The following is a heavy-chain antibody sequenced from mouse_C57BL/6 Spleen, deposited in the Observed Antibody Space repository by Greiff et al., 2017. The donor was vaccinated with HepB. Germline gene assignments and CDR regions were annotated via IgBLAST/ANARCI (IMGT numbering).Heavy chain of an antibody. CDR1: GFTFSDYY. Sequence: EVKLVESEGGLVQPGRSMKLSCTASGFTFSDYYMAWVRQVPEKGLEWVANINYDGSSTYYLDSLKSRFIISSDNAKNILYLQMSSLKSEDTATYYCASDRGAFFDYWGQGTTLTVSS. J-gene: IGHJ2*01. CDR3: ASDRGAFFDY. V-gene: IGHV5-16*01. CDR2: INYDGSST.